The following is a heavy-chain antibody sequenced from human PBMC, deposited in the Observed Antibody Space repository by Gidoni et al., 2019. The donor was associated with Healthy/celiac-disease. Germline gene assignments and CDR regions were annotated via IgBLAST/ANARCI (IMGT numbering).Heavy chain of an antibody. J-gene: IGHJ4*02. CDR3: ASRLYCSSTSCPSHPYFDY. V-gene: IGHV1-69*01. Sequence: QVQLVQSGAEVKKPGSSVTVSCKASGGTFSSYAISWVRQAPGQGLEWMGGIIPIFGTANYAQKFQGRVTITADESTSTAYMELSSLRSEDTAVYYCASRLYCSSTSCPSHPYFDYWGQGTLVTVSS. D-gene: IGHD2-2*01. CDR1: GGTFSSYA. CDR2: IIPIFGTA.